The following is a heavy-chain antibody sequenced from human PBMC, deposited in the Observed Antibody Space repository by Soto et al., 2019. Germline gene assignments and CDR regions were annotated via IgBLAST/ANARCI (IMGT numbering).Heavy chain of an antibody. J-gene: IGHJ5*02. V-gene: IGHV3-48*02. CDR1: GFIFSTYS. CDR2: INSGSTSI. Sequence: PGGSLRLSCAASGFIFSTYSMNWVRQAPGKGLEWISFINSGSTSIYYADSVRGRFTISRDNAANSLFLQMNSLRDEDTAVYYSARLYSTSTVSRWFDPWGQGTLVTVSS. CDR3: ARLYSTSTVSRWFDP. D-gene: IGHD6-13*01.